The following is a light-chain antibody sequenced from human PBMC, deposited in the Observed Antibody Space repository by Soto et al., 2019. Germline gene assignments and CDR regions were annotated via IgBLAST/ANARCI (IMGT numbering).Light chain of an antibody. Sequence: DIQMTQSPSALSSSVGDRATITCRASQSISSWLAWYQQKPGKAPKLLIYDASTWQSGVPSMYSGSGSGTEFTLTISNLQPDDFATYYCQQYESYSPWTFGQGTKVEIK. V-gene: IGKV1-5*01. CDR2: DAS. CDR3: QQYESYSPWT. CDR1: QSISSW. J-gene: IGKJ1*01.